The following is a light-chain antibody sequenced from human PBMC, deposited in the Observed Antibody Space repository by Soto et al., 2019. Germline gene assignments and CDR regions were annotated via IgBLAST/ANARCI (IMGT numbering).Light chain of an antibody. J-gene: IGKJ1*01. CDR1: QTIRRN. CDR3: QQYNDWPRT. CDR2: AAS. V-gene: IGKV3-15*01. Sequence: ETVMTQSPASLSVSPGERAALSCRANQTIRRNLAWYQQKPGQTPRLLIYAASIRPSGIPARFSGSGSGTEFTLTISSLQSEDFAIYYCQQYNDWPRTFGQGTKVDIK.